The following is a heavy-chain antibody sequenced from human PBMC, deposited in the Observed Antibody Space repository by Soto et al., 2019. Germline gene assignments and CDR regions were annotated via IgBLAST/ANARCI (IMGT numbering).Heavy chain of an antibody. CDR2: SIPMFGTA. Sequence: QVQLVQSGAEVKKPGSSVKVSCKASGGTFSSYAISWVRQAPGQGLEWMGGSIPMFGTADYAQKFQGRVTITADESTSTAYMELSSLRSDDTAVYYWATMKGGSQYNYYGMDVGGKGTTVTVSS. D-gene: IGHD3-10*01. J-gene: IGHJ6*04. V-gene: IGHV1-69*12. CDR1: GGTFSSYA. CDR3: ATMKGGSQYNYYGMDV.